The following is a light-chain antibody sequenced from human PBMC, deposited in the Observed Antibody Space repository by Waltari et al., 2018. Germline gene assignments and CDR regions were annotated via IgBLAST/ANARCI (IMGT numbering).Light chain of an antibody. Sequence: QSALTQPPSASGSPGQSVTISCTGTSSDVGLYNYVSWYQQHPGKAPKLMIYEVSKRPSGVPDRFSASKSGNTASLTVSGLQAEDEADYYCSSYAGSNNFGVFGGGTKLTVL. CDR1: SSDVGLYNY. J-gene: IGLJ3*02. CDR3: SSYAGSNNFGV. V-gene: IGLV2-8*01. CDR2: EVS.